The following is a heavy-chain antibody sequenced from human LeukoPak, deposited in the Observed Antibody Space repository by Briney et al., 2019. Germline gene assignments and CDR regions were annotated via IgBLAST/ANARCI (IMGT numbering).Heavy chain of an antibody. CDR3: ARFNAVNTAMVVWDAFDI. D-gene: IGHD5-18*01. CDR2: MNPNSGNT. Sequence: ASVKVSCKASGYTFTSYDINWVRQATGQGLEWMGWMNPNSGNTGYAQKFQGRVTITRNTSISTAYMELSSLRSEDTAVYYCARFNAVNTAMVVWDAFDIWGQGTMVTVSS. CDR1: GYTFTSYD. J-gene: IGHJ3*02. V-gene: IGHV1-8*03.